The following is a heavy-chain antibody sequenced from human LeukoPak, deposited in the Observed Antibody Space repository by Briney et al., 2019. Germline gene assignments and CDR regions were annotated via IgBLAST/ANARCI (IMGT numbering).Heavy chain of an antibody. Sequence: SETLSLTCTVSGGSVSSGGYYWRWIRQHPGKGLEWIGYISYSGNTYYNPSFKSRVSISAATPKNQCSRKLSSTRAADTAVYYCARATVATPSEFDYWGQGTLVTVSS. CDR3: ARATVATPSEFDY. D-gene: IGHD4-17*01. CDR2: ISYSGNT. CDR1: GGSVSSGGYY. V-gene: IGHV4-31*03. J-gene: IGHJ4*02.